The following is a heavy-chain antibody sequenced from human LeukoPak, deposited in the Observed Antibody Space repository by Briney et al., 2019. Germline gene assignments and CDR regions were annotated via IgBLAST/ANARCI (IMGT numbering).Heavy chain of an antibody. Sequence: ASVKVSCKASGGTFSSYAISWVRQAPGQGLEWMGWINTNTGNPTYAQGFTGRFVFSLDTSVSTAYLQISSLKAEDTAVYYCAREGGSLSGWDYFDYWGQGTLVTVSS. J-gene: IGHJ4*02. V-gene: IGHV7-4-1*02. D-gene: IGHD3-16*01. CDR3: AREGGSLSGWDYFDY. CDR2: INTNTGNP. CDR1: GGTFSSYA.